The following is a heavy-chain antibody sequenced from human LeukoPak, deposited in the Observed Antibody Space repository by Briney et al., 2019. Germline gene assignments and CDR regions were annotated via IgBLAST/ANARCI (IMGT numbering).Heavy chain of an antibody. Sequence: VGSLRLSCAASGFTFSSYWMSWVRQAPGKGLEWVANIKQDGSRKYYVDSVKGRFTISRDNAKDTLYLQMNSLRAEDTAVYYCARYRTARDCYGAYAFDIWGQGTMVTVSS. D-gene: IGHD2-21*02. V-gene: IGHV3-7*01. CDR2: IKQDGSRK. CDR3: ARYRTARDCYGAYAFDI. J-gene: IGHJ3*02. CDR1: GFTFSSYW.